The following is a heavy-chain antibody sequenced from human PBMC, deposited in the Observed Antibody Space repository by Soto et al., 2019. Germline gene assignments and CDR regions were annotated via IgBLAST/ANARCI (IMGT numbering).Heavy chain of an antibody. J-gene: IGHJ4*02. CDR2: MSYDGSNE. CDR1: GFTFSHYA. V-gene: IGHV3-30*18. D-gene: IGHD1-26*01. CDR3: AKDGSHNFDY. Sequence: QVQLVESGGGVVQPGRSLRLSCAASGFTFSHYAMHWVRQAPGKGLEWVALMSYDGSNEYYAASVKGRFTISRDNSKNTLDLKMTILRADDTAVYSCAKDGSHNFDYWGQGTLVTVSS.